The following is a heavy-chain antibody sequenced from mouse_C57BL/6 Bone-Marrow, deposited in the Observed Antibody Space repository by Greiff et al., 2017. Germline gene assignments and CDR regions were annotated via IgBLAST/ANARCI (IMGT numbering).Heavy chain of an antibody. V-gene: IGHV1-26*01. CDR1: GYTFTDYY. CDR3: ASSNHHYYAMDY. D-gene: IGHD2-5*01. Sequence: EVQLQQSGPELVKPGASVKISCKASGYTFTDYYMNWVKQSHGKSLEWIGDINPNNGGTSYNQKFKGKATLTVDKSSSTAYMELRSLTAEDSAVYYCASSNHHYYAMDYWGQGTSVTVSS. CDR2: INPNNGGT. J-gene: IGHJ4*01.